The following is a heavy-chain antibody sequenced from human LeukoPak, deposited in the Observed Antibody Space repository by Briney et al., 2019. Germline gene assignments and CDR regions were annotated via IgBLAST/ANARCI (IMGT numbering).Heavy chain of an antibody. J-gene: IGHJ4*02. V-gene: IGHV1-2*02. Sequence: ASVKVSCKASGYTFTDYYMHWVRQAPGQGLEWMGWINPNSGGTNYAQKFQGRVTMTRDTSISTAYMELSRLRSDDTAVYYCARSGSSWSLIIDYWGQGTLVTVSS. CDR1: GYTFTDYY. CDR3: ARSGSSWSLIIDY. D-gene: IGHD6-13*01. CDR2: INPNSGGT.